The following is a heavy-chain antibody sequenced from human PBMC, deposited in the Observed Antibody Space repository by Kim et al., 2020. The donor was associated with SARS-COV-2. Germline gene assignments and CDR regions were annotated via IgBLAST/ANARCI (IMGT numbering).Heavy chain of an antibody. CDR1: GGSISSSSYY. CDR2: IYYSGST. J-gene: IGHJ6*02. Sequence: SETLSRTFTVSGGSISSSSYYWGWIRQPPGKGLEWIGSIYYSGSTYYNPSLKSRVTISVDTSKNQFSLKLSSVTAADTAVYYCASSGYSYGYYYYGMDVWGQGTTVTVSS. D-gene: IGHD5-18*01. V-gene: IGHV4-39*01. CDR3: ASSGYSYGYYYYGMDV.